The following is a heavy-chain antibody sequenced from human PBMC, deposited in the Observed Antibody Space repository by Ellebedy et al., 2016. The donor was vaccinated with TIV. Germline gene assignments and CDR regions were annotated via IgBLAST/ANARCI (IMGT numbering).Heavy chain of an antibody. D-gene: IGHD3-3*01. CDR3: ARGPRPDFWSVHRWFDP. V-gene: IGHV1-2*02. Sequence: ASVKVSCKASGYTFTGYYVHWLRQAPGRGPEWMGWLNPNSGGTSYAQNFQGRVTFHRDTSIDTAFMELTTLTSDDTAVYYCARGPRPDFWSVHRWFDPWGQGTLVTVSS. CDR1: GYTFTGYY. CDR2: LNPNSGGT. J-gene: IGHJ5*02.